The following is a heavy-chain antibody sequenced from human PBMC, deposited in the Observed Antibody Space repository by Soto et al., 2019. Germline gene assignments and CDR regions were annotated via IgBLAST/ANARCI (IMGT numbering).Heavy chain of an antibody. V-gene: IGHV1-2*02. D-gene: IGHD3-3*01. CDR1: GYTFTGYY. Sequence: VKVSCKASGYTFTGYYMHWVRKAPGQGLEWMGWINPNSGGTNYAQKFQGRVTMTRDTSISTAYVELSRLRSDDTAVYYCARDLYDFWSGWLDYWGQGTLVTVSS. J-gene: IGHJ4*02. CDR3: ARDLYDFWSGWLDY. CDR2: INPNSGGT.